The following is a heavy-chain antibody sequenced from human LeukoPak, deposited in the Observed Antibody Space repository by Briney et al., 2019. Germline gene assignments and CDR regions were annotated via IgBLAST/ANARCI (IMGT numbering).Heavy chain of an antibody. CDR2: ITTYNGNT. CDR1: GYIFSNYY. CDR3: ARDRNQLFDW. Sequence: ASVKVSCKASGYIFSNYYMHWVRQAPGQGLEWMGFITTYNGNTNYAQKFQDRITMTTDTSTSTTYMELRRLRSDDTAVYYWARDRNQLFDWWGQGTLVTVSS. V-gene: IGHV1-18*04. J-gene: IGHJ4*02. D-gene: IGHD2-2*01.